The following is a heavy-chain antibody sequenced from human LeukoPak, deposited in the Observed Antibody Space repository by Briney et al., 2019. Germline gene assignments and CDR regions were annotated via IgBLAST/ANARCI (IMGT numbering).Heavy chain of an antibody. D-gene: IGHD1-26*01. J-gene: IGHJ6*03. CDR1: GFNASSNY. CDR3: ARDGYSGSYYRLYYFFMDV. Sequence: GGSLRLSCAAPGFNASSNYMSWVRQAPGKGLEWVSVIYSGGTTYYADSVKGRFTISRDNSKNTLYLQMNSLRGEDTAVYYCARDGYSGSYYRLYYFFMDVWGKGTTVTVSS. V-gene: IGHV3-66*01. CDR2: IYSGGTT.